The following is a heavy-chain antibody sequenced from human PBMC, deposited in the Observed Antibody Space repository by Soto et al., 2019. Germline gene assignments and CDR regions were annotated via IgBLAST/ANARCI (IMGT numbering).Heavy chain of an antibody. J-gene: IGHJ4*02. CDR3: ARVWRYYFAY. D-gene: IGHD3-10*01. CDR2: IYYSGST. CDR1: GGSIRSYY. Sequence: PSETLSLTCTVSGGSIRSYYWSWIRQPPGKGLEWIGHIYYSGSTNYNPSLKSRVTISVDTSKNQFSLKLSSVTAADTAVYYCARVWRYYFAYWGQGTLVTVSS. V-gene: IGHV4-59*01.